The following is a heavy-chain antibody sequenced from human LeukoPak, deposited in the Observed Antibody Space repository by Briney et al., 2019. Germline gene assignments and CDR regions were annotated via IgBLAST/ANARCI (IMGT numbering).Heavy chain of an antibody. CDR2: ISLSGSP. J-gene: IGHJ1*01. CDR1: GGSISSYNW. CDR3: ARHYGDFPV. D-gene: IGHD4-17*01. V-gene: IGHV4-4*02. Sequence: SETLSLTCAVSGGSISSYNWWTWVRQPPGKGLEWIGEISLSGSPSYNPSLKSRVTISVDKSKNQFSLKLSSVTAADTAVYYCARHYGDFPVWGQGTLVTVSS.